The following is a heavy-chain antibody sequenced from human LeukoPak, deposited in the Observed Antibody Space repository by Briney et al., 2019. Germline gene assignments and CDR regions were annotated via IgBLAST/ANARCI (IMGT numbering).Heavy chain of an antibody. CDR3: AKSFDFSNGHSPILTPFDS. Sequence: GGSLRLSCAASGFTFSSSAMSWVRQAPGKGLEWVSSISAGGISTYYADSVKGRFTISRDNSKNTLYLQMNSLRGDDIGVYYCAKSFDFSNGHSPILTPFDSWGQGTLVSVSS. J-gene: IGHJ4*02. D-gene: IGHD3-3*01. V-gene: IGHV3-23*01. CDR1: GFTFSSSA. CDR2: ISAGGIST.